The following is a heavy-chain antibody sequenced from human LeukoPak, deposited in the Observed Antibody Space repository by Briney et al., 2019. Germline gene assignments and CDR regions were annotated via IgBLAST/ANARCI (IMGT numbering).Heavy chain of an antibody. CDR2: INPNSGGT. Sequence: ASVKVSCKASGYSVTGYYMHWVRQAPGQGLEWMGWINPNSGGTNYAQKFQGRVTMTRDTPISTAYMELSRLTSDDTAVYFCARDLLKPNLRLDYWGQGTLVTVSS. V-gene: IGHV1-2*02. CDR3: ARDLLKPNLRLDY. J-gene: IGHJ4*02. D-gene: IGHD3-9*01. CDR1: GYSVTGYY.